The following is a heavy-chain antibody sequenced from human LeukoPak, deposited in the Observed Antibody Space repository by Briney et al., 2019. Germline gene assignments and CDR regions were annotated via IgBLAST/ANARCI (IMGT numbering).Heavy chain of an antibody. Sequence: SVKVSCKASGGTFSSYAISWVRQAPGQGLEWMGGIIPIFGTANYAQKFQGRVTITTDESTSTGYMELSSLRSEDTAVYYCARGEYYYDSTGDYYYYMDVWGKGTTVTVSS. CDR2: IIPIFGTA. CDR1: GGTFSSYA. CDR3: ARGEYYYDSTGDYYYYMDV. V-gene: IGHV1-69*05. D-gene: IGHD3-22*01. J-gene: IGHJ6*03.